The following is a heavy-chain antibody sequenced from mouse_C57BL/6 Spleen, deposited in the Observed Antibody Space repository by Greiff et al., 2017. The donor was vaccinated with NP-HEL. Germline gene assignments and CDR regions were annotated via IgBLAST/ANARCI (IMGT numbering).Heavy chain of an antibody. D-gene: IGHD1-1*01. CDR3: AKSYGP. J-gene: IGHJ3*01. CDR1: GFTFSDYG. V-gene: IGHV5-17*01. CDR2: ISSGSSTI. Sequence: EVQVVESGGGLVKPGGSLKLSCAASGFTFSDYGMHWVRQAPEKGLEWVAYISSGSSTIYYADTVKGRFTISRDNAKNTLFRQMTSLRSEDTAMYYCAKSYGPWGQGTLVTVSA.